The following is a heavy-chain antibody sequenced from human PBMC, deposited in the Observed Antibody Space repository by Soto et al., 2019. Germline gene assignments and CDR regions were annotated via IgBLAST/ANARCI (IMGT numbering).Heavy chain of an antibody. Sequence: QVQLVQSGAEVKKPGSSVKVSCKASGGTFSSYAISCVRQAPGQGLEWMGGIIPIFGTANYAQKFQGRVTITADEATSTAYMELSSLRSEDTAVYYCARGGVSASHSWGYFDYWGQGTLVTVSS. V-gene: IGHV1-69*01. CDR3: ARGGVSASHSWGYFDY. CDR1: GGTFSSYA. D-gene: IGHD2-8*02. CDR2: IIPIFGTA. J-gene: IGHJ4*02.